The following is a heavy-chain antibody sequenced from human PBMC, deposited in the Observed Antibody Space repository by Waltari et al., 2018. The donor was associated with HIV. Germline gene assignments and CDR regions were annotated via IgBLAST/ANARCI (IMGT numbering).Heavy chain of an antibody. D-gene: IGHD1-26*01. V-gene: IGHV4-4*07. CDR3: ARDSGSYHPGAFYI. CDR1: GGSISSYY. Sequence: QVQLQESGPGLVKPSETLSLTCTVSGGSISSYYWSWIRQPAGKGLAWIGRIYTRGSTNYNPSLRSRATMSGDTSKNQFSLKLGSVTAADTAVYYCARDSGSYHPGAFYIWGQGTMFTVAS. CDR2: IYTRGST. J-gene: IGHJ3*02.